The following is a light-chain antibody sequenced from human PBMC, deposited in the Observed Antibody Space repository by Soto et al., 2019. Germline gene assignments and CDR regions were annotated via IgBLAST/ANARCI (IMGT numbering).Light chain of an antibody. J-gene: IGLJ2*01. V-gene: IGLV1-51*01. CDR3: VTWDSSLSVIVV. CDR2: DND. Sequence: QSVLTQPPSVSAAPGQNVTISCSGSSSNVGNNYVSWYQQIPQTAPKLLIYDNDKRPSGIPDRFSGSTSGTSATLGITGVHTGDEADYFCVTWDSSLSVIVVFGGGTQLTVL. CDR1: SSNVGNNY.